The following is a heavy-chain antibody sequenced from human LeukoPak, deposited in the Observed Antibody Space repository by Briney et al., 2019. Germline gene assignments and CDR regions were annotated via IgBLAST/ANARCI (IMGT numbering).Heavy chain of an antibody. D-gene: IGHD1-26*01. Sequence: PGGSLRLSCAASGFTFSSYSMHWVRQAPGKGLQCVGVISYDGSNKYYADSVKGRFTISRDNSKNTLYLQMNSLRAEDTAVYYCAKATTQWELEGYFDYWGQGTLVTVSS. CDR3: AKATTQWELEGYFDY. J-gene: IGHJ4*02. CDR1: GFTFSSYS. CDR2: ISYDGSNK. V-gene: IGHV3-30*04.